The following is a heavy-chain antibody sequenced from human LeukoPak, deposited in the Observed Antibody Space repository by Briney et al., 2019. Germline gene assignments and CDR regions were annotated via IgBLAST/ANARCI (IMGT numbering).Heavy chain of an antibody. Sequence: PGGSLRLSCAASGFTFSSYWMHWVRQAPGKGLVWVSRINTDGSGTSYADSVKGRFTISRDNAKNRLYVQMNSLRVEDTAVYYCATGSGLWSPDYWGQGTLVTVSS. CDR1: GFTFSSYW. CDR2: INTDGSGT. V-gene: IGHV3-74*01. J-gene: IGHJ4*02. CDR3: ATGSGLWSPDY. D-gene: IGHD5-18*01.